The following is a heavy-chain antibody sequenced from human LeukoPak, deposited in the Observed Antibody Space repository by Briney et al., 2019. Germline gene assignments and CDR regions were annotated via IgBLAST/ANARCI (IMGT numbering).Heavy chain of an antibody. CDR3: ASRPHLQYGMDV. J-gene: IGHJ6*02. Sequence: PGGSLRLSCSVSGFTFSSYAMSWVRQAPGKGLEWVSTTSGIGAGTYYADSVRGRFTISRDNAKNTLYLQMNSLRAEDTAVYYCASRPHLQYGMDVWGQGTTVTVSS. D-gene: IGHD4-11*01. V-gene: IGHV3-23*01. CDR2: TSGIGAGT. CDR1: GFTFSSYA.